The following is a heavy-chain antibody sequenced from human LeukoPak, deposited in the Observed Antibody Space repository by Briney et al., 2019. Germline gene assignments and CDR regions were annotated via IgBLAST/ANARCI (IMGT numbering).Heavy chain of an antibody. CDR3: ASIGDAFDY. CDR2: ISPSGNYI. CDR1: GFTFRTYT. V-gene: IGHV3-21*01. J-gene: IGHJ4*02. D-gene: IGHD4-17*01. Sequence: GGSLRLSCAASGFTFRTYTMNWVRQAPGKGLEWVSTISPSGNYIFYADSLQGRFTISRDNAKNSLYLQMNSLRAEDTAVYYCASIGDAFDYWGQGALVTVSS.